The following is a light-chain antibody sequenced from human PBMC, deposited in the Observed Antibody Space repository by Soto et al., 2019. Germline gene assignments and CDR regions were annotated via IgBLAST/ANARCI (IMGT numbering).Light chain of an antibody. CDR3: SLSTNRNTRV. Sequence: QSALTQPPSVSGSPGQSVTISCTGTSNDIGSFNRVSWYHQPPGTAPKLIIFEVNNRPSGVPDRFSGSQSGNTASLIISGLQAEDEADYYCSLSTNRNTRVFGGGTKVTVL. CDR2: EVN. J-gene: IGLJ3*02. CDR1: SNDIGSFNR. V-gene: IGLV2-18*01.